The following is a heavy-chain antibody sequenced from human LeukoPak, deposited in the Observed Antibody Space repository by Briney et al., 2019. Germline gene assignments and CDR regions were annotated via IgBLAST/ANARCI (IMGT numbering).Heavy chain of an antibody. CDR3: ARSHYYDSSGYVFDY. CDR2: INPSGGST. Sequence: ASVKVSCKASGYTFTSYYMHWVRQAPGQGLEWMGIINPSGGSTSYAQKFQGRVTMTRDTSTSTVYMELSRLRSEDTAVYYCARSHYYDSSGYVFDYWGQGTLVTVSS. CDR1: GYTFTSYY. V-gene: IGHV1-46*01. D-gene: IGHD3-22*01. J-gene: IGHJ4*02.